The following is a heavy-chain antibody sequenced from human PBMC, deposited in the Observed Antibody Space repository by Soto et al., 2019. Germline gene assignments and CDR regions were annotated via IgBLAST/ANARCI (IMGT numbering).Heavy chain of an antibody. D-gene: IGHD3-22*01. V-gene: IGHV1-69*13. CDR1: GGTFSSYA. CDR3: AIDLPQYYDSSGYPVGYFDY. J-gene: IGHJ4*02. CDR2: IIPIFGTA. Sequence: SVKVSCKASGGTFSSYAISWVRQAPGQGLEWMGGIIPIFGTANYAQKFQGRVTITADESTSTAYMELSSLRSEDTAVYYCAIDLPQYYDSSGYPVGYFDYWGQGTLVTVSS.